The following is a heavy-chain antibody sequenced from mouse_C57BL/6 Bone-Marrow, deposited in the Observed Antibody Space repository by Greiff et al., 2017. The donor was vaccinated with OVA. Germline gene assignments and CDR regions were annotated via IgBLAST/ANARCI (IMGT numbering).Heavy chain of an antibody. CDR3: AVITTVVATNFDY. CDR1: GFNIKNTY. D-gene: IGHD1-1*01. V-gene: IGHV14-3*01. CDR2: IDPANGNT. J-gene: IGHJ2*01. Sequence: VHVKQSVAELVRPGASVKLSCTASGFNIKNTYMHWVKQRPEQGLEWIGRIDPANGNTKYAPKFQGKATITADTSSTTAYLQLSSLTSEDTAISYCAVITTVVATNFDYWGQGTTLTVSS.